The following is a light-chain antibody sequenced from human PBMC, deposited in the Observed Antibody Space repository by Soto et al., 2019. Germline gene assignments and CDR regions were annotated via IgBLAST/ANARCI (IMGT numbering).Light chain of an antibody. J-gene: IGLJ1*01. CDR3: CSSYGGSYSYV. CDR1: NSDVGGYNY. V-gene: IGLV2-11*01. CDR2: DVT. Sequence: QSALTQPRSVSGSPGQSVTISCTGTNSDVGGYNYVSWYQHHPGKAPKLIIYDVTKRPSGVPGRFSGSKSGNTASLTISGLQAEDEDDYYCCSSYGGSYSYVFGTGTKVTVL.